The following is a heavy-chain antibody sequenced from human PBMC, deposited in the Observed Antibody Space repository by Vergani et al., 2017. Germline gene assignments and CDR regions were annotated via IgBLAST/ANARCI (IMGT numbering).Heavy chain of an antibody. CDR2: INTNTGNP. CDR3: ARDNDASIAAADYYYYGMDV. CDR1: GYTFTSYA. Sequence: QVQLVQSGAEVKKPGASVKVSCKASGYTFTSYAMNWVRQAPGQGLEWMGWINTNTGNPTYAQGFTGRFVFSLDTSVSTAYLQISSLKAEDTAVYYCARDNDASIAAADYYYYGMDVWGQGTTVTVSS. V-gene: IGHV7-4-1*02. D-gene: IGHD6-13*01. J-gene: IGHJ6*02.